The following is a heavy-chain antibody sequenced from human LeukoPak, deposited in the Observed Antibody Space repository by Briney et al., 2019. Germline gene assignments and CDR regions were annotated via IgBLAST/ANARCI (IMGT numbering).Heavy chain of an antibody. CDR2: IKQDGSDK. CDR3: ARKMVVGSYFDY. Sequence: GGSLRLSCAASGFTFSDYYMNWVRQAPGKGLEWVANIKQDGSDKYYVDSVKGRFTISRDNAKNLLYLQINSLRAEDTAVYYCARKMVVGSYFDYWGQGTPVTVSS. V-gene: IGHV3-7*03. CDR1: GFTFSDYY. J-gene: IGHJ4*02. D-gene: IGHD2-15*01.